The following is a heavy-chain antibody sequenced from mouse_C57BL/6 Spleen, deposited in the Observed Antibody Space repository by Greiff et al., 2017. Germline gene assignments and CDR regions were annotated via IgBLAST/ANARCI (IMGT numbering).Heavy chain of an antibody. CDR3: ARSTTVGRPPKNY. V-gene: IGHV1-82*01. Sequence: QVQLQQSGPELVKPGASVKISCKASGYAFSSSWMHWVKQRPGKVLEWIGRIYPGDGDSNYNGKFKGKATLTADKSSSTAYMQLSSLTSEDSAVYAGARSTTVGRPPKNYWGQGTSLTVSS. J-gene: IGHJ4*01. D-gene: IGHD1-1*01. CDR2: IYPGDGDS. CDR1: GYAFSSSW.